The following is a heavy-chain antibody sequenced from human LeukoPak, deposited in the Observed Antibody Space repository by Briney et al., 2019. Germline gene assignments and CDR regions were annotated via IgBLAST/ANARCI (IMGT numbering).Heavy chain of an antibody. CDR1: GFTFSSYG. D-gene: IGHD5-12*01. Sequence: GGSLRLSCAASGFTFSSYGMHWVRQAPGKGLEWVANIKQDGSEKYYVDSVKGRFTISRDNAKNSLYLQMNSLRAEDTAVYYCAKGGGYEAQYYYYYLDVWGKGTTVTISS. CDR2: IKQDGSEK. J-gene: IGHJ6*03. CDR3: AKGGGYEAQYYYYYLDV. V-gene: IGHV3-7*01.